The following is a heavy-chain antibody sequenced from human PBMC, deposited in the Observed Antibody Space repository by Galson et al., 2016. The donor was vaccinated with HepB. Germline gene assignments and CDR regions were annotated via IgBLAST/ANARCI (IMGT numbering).Heavy chain of an antibody. CDR3: TRKMSGFYDSSGRDYYYGMDV. V-gene: IGHV3-49*03. Sequence: SLRLSCAASGFTFGDYALSWFRQAPGKGLEWVGFIRSKPYGGTTEYAASVRDRFTIARDDSKSIAYLQMNSLKTEDTAVYFCTRKMSGFYDSSGRDYYYGMDVWGQGTTVTVSS. J-gene: IGHJ6*02. D-gene: IGHD3-22*01. CDR1: GFTFGDYA. CDR2: IRSKPYGGTT.